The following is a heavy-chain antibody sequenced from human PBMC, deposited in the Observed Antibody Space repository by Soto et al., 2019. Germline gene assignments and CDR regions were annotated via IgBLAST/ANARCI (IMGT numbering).Heavy chain of an antibody. CDR1: GGSFSAYY. J-gene: IGHJ6*02. CDR2: IDHSGST. Sequence: PSETLSLTCAVYGGSFSAYYWSCIRQPPWKGLEWIGEIDHSGSTNYNPSLESRVTISVDTSKNQCSLKVSSVTAADTAVYHCARTDRAIFYGMDVWGQGTTVTVSS. CDR3: ARTDRAIFYGMDV. V-gene: IGHV4-34*01. D-gene: IGHD3-22*01.